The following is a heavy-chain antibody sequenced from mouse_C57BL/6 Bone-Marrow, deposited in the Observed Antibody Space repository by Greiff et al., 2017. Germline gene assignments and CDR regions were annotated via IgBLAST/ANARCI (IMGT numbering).Heavy chain of an antibody. J-gene: IGHJ3*01. CDR2: IDPSGSST. Sequence: QVQLQQPGAELVKPGASVKLSCKASGYTFTSYWMPWVKPRPGQGLEWIGEIDPSGSSTNYNQKFKGKATVTVDTSSSTAYMQLSSLTSEDSAVYYCARDYGVNSSSIAYWGQGTLDTV. CDR1: GYTFTSYW. CDR3: ARDYGVNSSSIAY. D-gene: IGHD1-2*01. V-gene: IGHV1-50*01.